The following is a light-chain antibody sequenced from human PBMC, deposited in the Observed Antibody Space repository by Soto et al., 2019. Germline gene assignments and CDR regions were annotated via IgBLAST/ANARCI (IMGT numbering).Light chain of an antibody. CDR3: QHYNNWPRT. V-gene: IGKV3-15*01. CDR2: GAS. J-gene: IGKJ1*01. Sequence: IVMTQSPATLSVSPGERATLSCRASQSVSSNLAWYQQKPGRAPRLLIYGASTRATGIPARFSGSGSGTEFTLTISSLQSEDFAVYYCQHYNNWPRTFGQGTKVEIK. CDR1: QSVSSN.